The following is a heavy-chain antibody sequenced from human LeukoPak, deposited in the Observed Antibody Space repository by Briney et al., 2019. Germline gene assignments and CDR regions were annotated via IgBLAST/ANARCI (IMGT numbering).Heavy chain of an antibody. CDR1: GFTVSRNY. Sequence: GGSLRLSCAASGFTVSRNYMSWVRQAPGKGLEWVSVLYSDGSTYHADSVKGRFTISRDNSKNTLYLQMNSLRAEDTAVYYCARDPRRQGTSLFDYWGQGTLVTVSS. J-gene: IGHJ4*02. D-gene: IGHD1-1*01. CDR3: ARDPRRQGTSLFDY. V-gene: IGHV3-53*01. CDR2: LYSDGST.